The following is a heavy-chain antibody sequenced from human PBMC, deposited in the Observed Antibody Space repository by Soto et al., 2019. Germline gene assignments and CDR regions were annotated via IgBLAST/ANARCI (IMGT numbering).Heavy chain of an antibody. D-gene: IGHD4-17*01. CDR2: IYYSGST. CDR1: GGSISSGGYY. V-gene: IGHV4-31*03. CDR3: ARVGNTVADAFDI. J-gene: IGHJ3*02. Sequence: SETLSLTCTVSGGSISSGGYYWSWIRQHPGKGLEWIGYIYYSGSTYYNPSLKSRVTISVDTSKNQFSLKLSSVTAADTAVYYCARVGNTVADAFDIWGQGTMVTVSS.